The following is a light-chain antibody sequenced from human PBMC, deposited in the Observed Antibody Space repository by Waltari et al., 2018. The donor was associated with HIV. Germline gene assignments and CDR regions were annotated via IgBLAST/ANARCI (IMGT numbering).Light chain of an antibody. CDR1: QSISGN. J-gene: IGKJ1*01. V-gene: IGKV3-15*01. Sequence: DIVMTQSSATLSVSPGERVTLSCRASQSISGNLAWYQQRRGQAPRLLIYGSSTRASGIPARFSGSGSGPEFSLTISSLQSEDFAIYYCQQYNSWPRTFGQGTKLEI. CDR2: GSS. CDR3: QQYNSWPRT.